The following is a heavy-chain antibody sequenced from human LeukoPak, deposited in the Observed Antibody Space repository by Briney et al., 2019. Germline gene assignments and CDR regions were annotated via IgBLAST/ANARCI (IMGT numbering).Heavy chain of an antibody. Sequence: PGGSLRLSCAASGFTFSSYSMNWVRQAPGKGLEWVSYISSSSSTIYYADSVKGRFTISRDNAKNSLYLQMNSLRAEDTAVYYCARGLDNYGSGSSDWGQGTLVTVSS. D-gene: IGHD3-10*01. CDR3: ARGLDNYGSGSSD. CDR2: ISSSSSTI. V-gene: IGHV3-48*04. J-gene: IGHJ4*02. CDR1: GFTFSSYS.